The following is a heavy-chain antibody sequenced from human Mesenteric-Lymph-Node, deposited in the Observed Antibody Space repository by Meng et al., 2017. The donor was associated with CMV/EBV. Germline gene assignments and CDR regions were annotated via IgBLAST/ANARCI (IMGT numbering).Heavy chain of an antibody. D-gene: IGHD2-21*02. V-gene: IGHV3-73*01. J-gene: IGHJ4*02. Sequence: GGSLRLSCAASGFTFSGSAMHWVRQASGKGLEWVGRIRSKANSSATAYAASVKGRFTISRDDSKNTAYLQMNSLKTEDTAVYYCTRPGDLPGYWGQGTLVTVSS. CDR2: IRSKANSSAT. CDR1: GFTFSGSA. CDR3: TRPGDLPGY.